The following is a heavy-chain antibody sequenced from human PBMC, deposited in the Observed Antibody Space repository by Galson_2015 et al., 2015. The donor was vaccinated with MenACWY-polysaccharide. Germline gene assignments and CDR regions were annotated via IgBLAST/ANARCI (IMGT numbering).Heavy chain of an antibody. CDR3: ASQGIAVAGVIDY. D-gene: IGHD6-19*01. CDR2: TYYRSKWYK. J-gene: IGHJ4*02. V-gene: IGHV6-1*01. Sequence: CAISGDSVSSNSAAWNWITQSPSRGLKWLGRTYYRSKWYKYYALSVKSRMTINVDTAKNQFSLQLNSVTPEDTAMYYCASQGIAVAGVIDYWGQGTLVTVSS. CDR1: GDSVSSNSAA.